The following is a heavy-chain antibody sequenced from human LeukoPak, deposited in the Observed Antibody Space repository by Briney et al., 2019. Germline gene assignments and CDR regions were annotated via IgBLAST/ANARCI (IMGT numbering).Heavy chain of an antibody. Sequence: ASVQVSLQSSRLTHPAYLMHSVGPAPGRGVAGMGCIDSKYGDTKYEQKFQSRLTITRDTSIGIAYMELRSLTSDDTAVYYCASEAYCSGGRCSVQRVASWGQGTPVTVSS. V-gene: IGHV1-2*02. CDR3: ASEAYCSGGRCSVQRVAS. D-gene: IGHD2-15*01. CDR1: RLTHPAYL. J-gene: IGHJ5*02. CDR2: IDSKYGDT.